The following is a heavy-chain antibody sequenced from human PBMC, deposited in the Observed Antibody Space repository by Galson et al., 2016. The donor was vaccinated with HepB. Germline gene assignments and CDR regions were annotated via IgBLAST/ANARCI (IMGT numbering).Heavy chain of an antibody. J-gene: IGHJ4*02. CDR3: AREWSAFDF. Sequence: SETLSLTCAVSGGSITPYYWHWIRQPPGKGLEWIGFVSDTGSTSYNPVLESRVTISVDTSKSQFSLNLNSVTAADTAVYYCAREWSAFDFWGQGTLVTVSS. CDR1: GGSITPYY. V-gene: IGHV4-59*01. CDR2: VSDTGST. D-gene: IGHD2-8*01.